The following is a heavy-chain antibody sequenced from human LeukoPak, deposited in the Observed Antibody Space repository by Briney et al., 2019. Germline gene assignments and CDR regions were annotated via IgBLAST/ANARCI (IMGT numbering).Heavy chain of an antibody. CDR2: IISIFGTA. CDR1: GGTFSSYA. CDR3: ARSYSSRPNWFDP. Sequence: SVKVSCKASGGTFSSYAISWVRQAPGQGLEWMGGIISIFGTANYAQKFQGRVTITTDESTSTAYMELNSLRSEDTAVYYCARSYSSRPNWFDPWGQGTLVTVSS. V-gene: IGHV1-69*05. J-gene: IGHJ5*02. D-gene: IGHD2-2*01.